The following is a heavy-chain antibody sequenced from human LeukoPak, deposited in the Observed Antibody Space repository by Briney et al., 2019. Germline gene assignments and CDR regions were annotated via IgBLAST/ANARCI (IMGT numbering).Heavy chain of an antibody. CDR1: GFKFSSYS. CDR2: ISSSSSYI. J-gene: IGHJ4*02. Sequence: GGSLRLSCAASGFKFSSYSMKWVRQAPGKGLEWVSFISSSSSYIYYADSVKGRFTISRDNSKNTLYLQMNSLRAEDTAVYYCAKWGCSGGSCYPFDYWGQGTLVTVSS. CDR3: AKWGCSGGSCYPFDY. V-gene: IGHV3-21*04. D-gene: IGHD2-15*01.